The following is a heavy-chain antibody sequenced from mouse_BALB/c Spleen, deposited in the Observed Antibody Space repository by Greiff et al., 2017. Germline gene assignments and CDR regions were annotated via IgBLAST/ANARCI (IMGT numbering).Heavy chain of an antibody. J-gene: IGHJ3*01. CDR1: GYTFTSYT. CDR3: ARETARATPFAY. Sequence: QVQLKESGAELARPGASVKMSCKASGYTFTSYTMHWVKQRPGQGLEWIGYINPSSGYTNYNQKFKDKATLTADKSSSTAYMQLSSLTSEDSAVYYCARETARATPFAYWGQGTLVTVSA. V-gene: IGHV1-4*01. CDR2: INPSSGYT. D-gene: IGHD3-2*01.